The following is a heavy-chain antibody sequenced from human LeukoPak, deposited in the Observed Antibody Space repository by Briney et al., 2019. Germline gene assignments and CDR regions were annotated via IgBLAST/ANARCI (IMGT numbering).Heavy chain of an antibody. D-gene: IGHD1-26*01. CDR2: LSGSGGNT. J-gene: IGHJ3*02. V-gene: IGHV3-23*01. CDR3: GKDLKLRYGGHYRRPYDAFDI. Sequence: GGSLRLSCAASGFTFNNYTMSWVRQAPGKGLEWVSSLSGSGGNTYYADSVKGRFTISRDHSKNTLYLQMNSLRAADTALNYCGKDLKLRYGGHYRRPYDAFDIWGQGTMVTHSS. CDR1: GFTFNNYT.